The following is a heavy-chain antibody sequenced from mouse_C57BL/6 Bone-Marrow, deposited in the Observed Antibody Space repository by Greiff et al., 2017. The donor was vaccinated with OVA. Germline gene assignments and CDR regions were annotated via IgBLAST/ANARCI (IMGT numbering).Heavy chain of an antibody. J-gene: IGHJ2*01. V-gene: IGHV1-59*01. D-gene: IGHD1-1*01. CDR1: GYTFTSYW. CDR2: IDPSDSYT. CDR3: AKIYYYGSSCFDY. Sequence: QVQLKQPGAELVRPGTSVKLSCKASGYTFTSYWMHWVKQRPGQGLEWIGVIDPSDSYTIYNQKFKGKATLTVDTSSSTAYMQLSSLTSEDSAVYYCAKIYYYGSSCFDYWGQGTTLTVSS.